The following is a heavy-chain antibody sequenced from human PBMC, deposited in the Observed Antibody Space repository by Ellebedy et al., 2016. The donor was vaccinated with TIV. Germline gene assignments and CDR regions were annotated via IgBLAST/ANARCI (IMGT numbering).Heavy chain of an antibody. Sequence: GESLKISCEASGFSFSNYAMHWVRQSPRKGLEWVAIVSFDVDKKFYLDSVKGRFTIFRENAKNSLYLQMNSLRAGDTAVYYCARDLRYFDWLLSGYYYYGMDVWGQGTTVTVSS. CDR1: GFSFSNYA. J-gene: IGHJ6*02. V-gene: IGHV3-30*14. CDR2: VSFDVDKK. CDR3: ARDLRYFDWLLSGYYYYGMDV. D-gene: IGHD3-9*01.